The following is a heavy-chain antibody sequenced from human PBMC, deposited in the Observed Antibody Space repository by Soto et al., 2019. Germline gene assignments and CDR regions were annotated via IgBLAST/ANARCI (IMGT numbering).Heavy chain of an antibody. D-gene: IGHD2-15*01. CDR2: IIPILGIA. CDR1: GGTFSSYT. V-gene: IGHV1-69*04. J-gene: IGHJ3*02. Sequence: ASVKVSCKASGGTFSSYTISWVRQAPGQGLEWMGRIIPILGIANYAQKFQGRVTITADKSTSTAYMELSSLRSEDTAVYYCARDFGFVVVAAKGAFDIWGEGTMVTVSS. CDR3: ARDFGFVVVAAKGAFDI.